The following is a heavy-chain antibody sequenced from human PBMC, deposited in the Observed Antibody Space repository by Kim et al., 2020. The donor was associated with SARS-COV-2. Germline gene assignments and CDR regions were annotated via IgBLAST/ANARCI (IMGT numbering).Heavy chain of an antibody. D-gene: IGHD5-18*01. CDR2: ISYNGNNK. Sequence: GGSLRLSCAASGFTFTSYAMHWVRQAPGKGLEWVAVISYNGNNKYYADSVKGRLTISRDNSKNTVYLQLNSLRVEDTAVFYCARDRIGYDYGYTHWGQGILVTVSA. J-gene: IGHJ4*02. V-gene: IGHV3-30-3*01. CDR1: GFTFTSYA. CDR3: ARDRIGYDYGYTH.